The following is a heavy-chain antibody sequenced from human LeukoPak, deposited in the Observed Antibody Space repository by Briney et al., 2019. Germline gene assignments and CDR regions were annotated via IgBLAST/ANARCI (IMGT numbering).Heavy chain of an antibody. V-gene: IGHV1-24*01. CDR1: GYTLTELS. CDR2: FDPEDGET. Sequence: ASVKVSCKVSGYTLTELSMHWVRQAPGKGLEWMGGFDPEDGETIYAQKFQGRVTMTEDTSTDTAYMELSSLRSEDTAVYYCATDSRDMVRGVMVSAFHIWGQGTMVTVSS. D-gene: IGHD3-10*01. J-gene: IGHJ3*02. CDR3: ATDSRDMVRGVMVSAFHI.